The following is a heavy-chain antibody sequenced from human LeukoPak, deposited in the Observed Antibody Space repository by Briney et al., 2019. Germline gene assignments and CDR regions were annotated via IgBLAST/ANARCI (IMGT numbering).Heavy chain of an antibody. CDR1: RYTFTSYA. Sequence: GASVKVSCKASRYTFTSYAMNWVRQAPGQGLEWMGWINTNTGNPTYAQGFTGRFVFSLDTSVSTAYLQISSLKAEDTAVYYCASYYGDYLGEGFDYWGQGTLVTVSS. J-gene: IGHJ4*02. V-gene: IGHV7-4-1*02. D-gene: IGHD4-17*01. CDR3: ASYYGDYLGEGFDY. CDR2: INTNTGNP.